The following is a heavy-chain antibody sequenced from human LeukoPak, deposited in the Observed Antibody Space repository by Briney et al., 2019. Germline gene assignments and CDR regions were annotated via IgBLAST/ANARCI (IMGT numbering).Heavy chain of an antibody. CDR2: IYPGDSDT. J-gene: IGHJ6*03. D-gene: IGHD4-11*01. Sequence: WIRQPPGKGLEWMGIIYPGDSDTRYSPSFQGQVTISADKSISTAYLQWSSLKASDTAMYYCARLTTVTTTTPYYMDVWGKGTTVTVSS. CDR3: ARLTTVTTTTPYYMDV. V-gene: IGHV5-51*01.